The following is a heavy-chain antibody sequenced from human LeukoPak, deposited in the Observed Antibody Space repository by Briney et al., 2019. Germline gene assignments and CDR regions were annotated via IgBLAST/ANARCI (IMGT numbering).Heavy chain of an antibody. CDR3: ARQTAMGRSGDF. CDR1: GYSFTNYW. D-gene: IGHD5-18*01. J-gene: IGHJ4*02. V-gene: IGHV5-51*01. Sequence: GESLKISCQASGYSFTNYWFGWVRQMPEKGLEWRGGIDPSDSDTRYTPSFQGQVTISADKSLTTAYLQWNSLKASDTAMYYCARQTAMGRSGDFWGQGTLVTVSS. CDR2: IDPSDSDT.